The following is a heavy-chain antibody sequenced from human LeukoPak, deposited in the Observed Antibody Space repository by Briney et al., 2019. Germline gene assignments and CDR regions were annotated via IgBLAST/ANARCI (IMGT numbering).Heavy chain of an antibody. CDR2: IYYSGST. Sequence: SETLSLTCTVSGGSISSYYWSWIRQPPGKGLEWIGYIYYSGSTNYNPSLKSRVTISVDTSKNQFFLKLSSVTAADTAVYYCASKMWASDWFDPWGQGTLVTVSS. J-gene: IGHJ5*02. V-gene: IGHV4-59*01. D-gene: IGHD1-26*01. CDR3: ASKMWASDWFDP. CDR1: GGSISSYY.